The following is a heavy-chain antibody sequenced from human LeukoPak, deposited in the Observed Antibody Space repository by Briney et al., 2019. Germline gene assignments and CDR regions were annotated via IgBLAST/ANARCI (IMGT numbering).Heavy chain of an antibody. J-gene: IGHJ4*02. D-gene: IGHD2-2*01. CDR1: GFTFSSYW. CDR2: IKQDGSEK. V-gene: IGHV3-7*01. Sequence: GGSLRLSCAASGFTFSSYWMSWVRQAPGKGLEWVANIKQDGSEKYYVDSVKGRFTISRDNAKNSLYLQMNSLRAEDTAVYYCARDLYCSSTSCYRFPDYWGQGTLVTVSS. CDR3: ARDLYCSSTSCYRFPDY.